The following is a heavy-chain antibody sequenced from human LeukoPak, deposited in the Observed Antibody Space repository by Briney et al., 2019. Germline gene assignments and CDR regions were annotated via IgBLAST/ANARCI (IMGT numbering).Heavy chain of an antibody. D-gene: IGHD6-19*01. CDR2: IIPIFGTA. CDR3: ARVNLRGIAVAGPLDY. V-gene: IGHV1-69*05. J-gene: IGHJ4*02. CDR1: GGTFSSYA. Sequence: SVKVSCKASGGTFSSYAISWVRQAPGQGLEWMGRIIPIFGTANYAQKFQGRVTITTDESTSTAYMELSSLRSEDTAVYYCARVNLRGIAVAGPLDYWGQGTLATVSS.